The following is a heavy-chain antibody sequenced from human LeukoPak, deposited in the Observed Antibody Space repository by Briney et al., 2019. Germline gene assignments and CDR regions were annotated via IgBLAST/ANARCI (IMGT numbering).Heavy chain of an antibody. V-gene: IGHV4-61*08. Sequence: SETLSLTCAVSGGSISSGGYSWSWIRQPPGKGLEWIGNIYYSGTTNYNPSLKSRVTISVDTSKNQFSLKLSSVTAADTAIYYCARGGSYHGYWGQGTLVTVSS. D-gene: IGHD1-26*01. CDR2: IYYSGTT. CDR3: ARGGSYHGY. CDR1: GGSISSGGYS. J-gene: IGHJ4*02.